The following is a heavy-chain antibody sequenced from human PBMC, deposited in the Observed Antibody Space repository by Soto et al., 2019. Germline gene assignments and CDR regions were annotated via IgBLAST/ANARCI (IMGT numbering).Heavy chain of an antibody. D-gene: IGHD2-21*02. Sequence: ASVKVSCKASGGTFSSYAISWVRQAPGQGLEWMGGIIPIFGTANYAQKFQGRVTITADESTSTAYMELSSLRSEDTAVYYCARDRRLAVVTAIQYYFDYWGQGTLVTVSS. CDR3: ARDRRLAVVTAIQYYFDY. CDR1: GGTFSSYA. V-gene: IGHV1-69*13. J-gene: IGHJ4*02. CDR2: IIPIFGTA.